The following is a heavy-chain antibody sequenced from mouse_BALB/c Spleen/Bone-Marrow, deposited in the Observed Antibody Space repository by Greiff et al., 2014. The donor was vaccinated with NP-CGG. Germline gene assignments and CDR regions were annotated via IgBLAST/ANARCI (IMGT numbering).Heavy chain of an antibody. D-gene: IGHD3-2*02. CDR3: ARHEDRLRAWFAY. J-gene: IGHJ3*01. V-gene: IGHV1-62-2*01. Sequence: QVQLQQSGAELVKPGASVKLSCKASGYTFTEYIIHWVKQRSGQGLEWIGWFYPGSGSIKYNEKFKDKATLTADKSSSTVYMELRLTSEDSAVYFCARHEDRLRAWFAYWGQGTLVTVSA. CDR1: GYTFTEYI. CDR2: FYPGSGSI.